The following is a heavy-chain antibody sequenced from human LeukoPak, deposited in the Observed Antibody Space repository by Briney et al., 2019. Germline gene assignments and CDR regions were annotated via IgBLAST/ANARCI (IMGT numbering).Heavy chain of an antibody. Sequence: SQTLSLTCTVSGGSISSGSYYWSWIRQPAGKGLEWIGRIYTSGSTNYNPSLKSRVTISVDTSKNQFSLKLSSVTAADTAAYYCARDRGSGYFYYFDYWGQGTLVTVSS. V-gene: IGHV4-61*02. CDR2: IYTSGST. D-gene: IGHD3-22*01. J-gene: IGHJ4*02. CDR3: ARDRGSGYFYYFDY. CDR1: GGSISSGSYY.